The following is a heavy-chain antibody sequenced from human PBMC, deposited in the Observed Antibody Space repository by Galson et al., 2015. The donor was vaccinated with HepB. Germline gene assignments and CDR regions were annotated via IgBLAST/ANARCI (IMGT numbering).Heavy chain of an antibody. Sequence: SCAASGFTFSSYSMNWVRQAPGKGLEWVSYISSSSSTIYYADSVKGRFTISRDNAKNSLYLQMNSLRDEDTAVCYCARGRDIVVVPAAIQYYYGMDVWGQGITVTVSS. V-gene: IGHV3-48*02. CDR1: GFTFSSYS. CDR2: ISSSSSTI. CDR3: ARGRDIVVVPAAIQYYYGMDV. J-gene: IGHJ6*02. D-gene: IGHD2-2*01.